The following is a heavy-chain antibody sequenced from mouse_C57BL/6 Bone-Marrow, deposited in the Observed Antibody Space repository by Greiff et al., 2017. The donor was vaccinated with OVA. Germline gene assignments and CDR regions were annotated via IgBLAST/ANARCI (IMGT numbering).Heavy chain of an antibody. CDR1: GYTFTSYW. V-gene: IGHV1-64*01. J-gene: IGHJ2*01. CDR2: IHPNSGST. CDR3: ARSGIYYCYYFDY. D-gene: IGHD1-1*01. Sequence: VQLQQPGAELVKPGASVKLSCKASGYTFTSYWMHWVKQRPGQGLEWIGMIHPNSGSTNYNEKFKSKATLTVDKSSSTAYMQLSSLTSEDSAVYYCARSGIYYCYYFDYWGQGTTLTVSS.